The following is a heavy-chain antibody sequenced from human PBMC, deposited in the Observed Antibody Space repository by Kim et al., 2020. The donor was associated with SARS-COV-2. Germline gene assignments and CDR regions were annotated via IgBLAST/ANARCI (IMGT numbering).Heavy chain of an antibody. D-gene: IGHD3-3*01. Sequence: GGSLRLSCAASGFTFSSYSMNWVRQAPGKGLEWVSSISSSSSYIYYADSVKGRFTISRDNAKNSLYLQMNSLRAEDTAVYYCARSPNSDFWSPDAFDIWGQGTMVTVSS. CDR1: GFTFSSYS. CDR3: ARSPNSDFWSPDAFDI. CDR2: ISSSSSYI. J-gene: IGHJ3*02. V-gene: IGHV3-21*01.